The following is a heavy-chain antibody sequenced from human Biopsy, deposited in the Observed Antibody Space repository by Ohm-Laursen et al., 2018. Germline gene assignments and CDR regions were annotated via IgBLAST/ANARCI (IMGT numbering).Heavy chain of an antibody. J-gene: IGHJ2*01. CDR1: GDSISSYY. D-gene: IGHD3-22*01. Sequence: SDTLSLTCTVSGDSISSYYWSWIRQPPGQGLQRIGYVHYTGSTDYNPSLQSRVTISVDTSKNHLSLRLRSVTPADTSIYYCARDRGYYSDRTVPGYFDLWGRGTLVTVSS. CDR2: VHYTGST. CDR3: ARDRGYYSDRTVPGYFDL. V-gene: IGHV4-59*01.